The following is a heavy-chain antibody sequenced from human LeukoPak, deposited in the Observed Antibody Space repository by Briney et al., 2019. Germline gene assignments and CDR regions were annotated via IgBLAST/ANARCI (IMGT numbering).Heavy chain of an antibody. J-gene: IGHJ4*02. CDR3: ARDRGSSGYHFDY. V-gene: IGHV3-21*01. Sequence: NPGGSLRLSCAASGFTFSSYSMNWVGQAPGKGLEWVSSISSSSSYIYYADSVKGRFTISRDNAKNSLYLQMNRLRAEDTAVYYCARDRGSSGYHFDYWGQGTLVTVSS. CDR1: GFTFSSYS. D-gene: IGHD3-22*01. CDR2: ISSSSSYI.